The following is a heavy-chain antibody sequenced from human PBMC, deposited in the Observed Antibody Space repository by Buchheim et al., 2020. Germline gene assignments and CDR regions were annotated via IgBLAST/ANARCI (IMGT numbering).Heavy chain of an antibody. CDR3: ARHGVLAKTLYFDY. D-gene: IGHD3-10*01. J-gene: IGHJ4*02. CDR2: IYYSGST. Sequence: QLQLQESGPGLVKPSETLSLTCTVSGGSISSSSYYWGWIRQPPGKGLEWIGSIYYSGSTYYNPSLKSRVTISVDTSKNQFSLKLSAVTAADTAVYYCARHGVLAKTLYFDYWGQGTL. CDR1: GGSISSSSYY. V-gene: IGHV4-39*01.